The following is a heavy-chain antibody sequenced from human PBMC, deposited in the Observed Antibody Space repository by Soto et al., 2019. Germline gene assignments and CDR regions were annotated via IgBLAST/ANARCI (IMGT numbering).Heavy chain of an antibody. D-gene: IGHD2-15*01. CDR2: ISGSGGST. J-gene: IGHJ3*02. Sequence: PGGSLRLSCAASGFTFSSCAMSWVRQAPGKGLEWVSAISGSGGSTYYADSVKGRFTISRDNSKNTLYLQMNSLRAEDTAVYYCAKDIGLEDIVVVVAATHDAFDIWGQGTMVTVSS. CDR3: AKDIGLEDIVVVVAATHDAFDI. V-gene: IGHV3-23*01. CDR1: GFTFSSCA.